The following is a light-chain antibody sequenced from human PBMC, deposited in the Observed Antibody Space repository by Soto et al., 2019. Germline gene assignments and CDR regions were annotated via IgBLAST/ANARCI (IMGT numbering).Light chain of an antibody. V-gene: IGLV3-21*04. J-gene: IGLJ2*01. Sequence: SYELTQPPSVSVAPGKTARITCGGNNIGSKSVHWYQQKPGQAPVLVIYYDSDRPSGIPERFSGCNSRNTATLTISRVEAGDEADYYCQVWDSSSDHHVVFGGGTKVTVL. CDR1: NIGSKS. CDR2: YDS. CDR3: QVWDSSSDHHVV.